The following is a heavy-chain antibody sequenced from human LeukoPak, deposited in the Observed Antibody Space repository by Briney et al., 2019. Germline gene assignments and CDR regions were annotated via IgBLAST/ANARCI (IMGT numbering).Heavy chain of an antibody. V-gene: IGHV4-59*01. CDR3: ARGIVVVPDS. CDR1: GGSISSYY. J-gene: IGHJ4*02. D-gene: IGHD2-2*01. CDR2: IYYSGST. Sequence: SETLSLTCTVSGGSISSYYWSWIRQPPGKGPEWIGYIYYSGSTNYNPSLKSRVTISVDTSKNQFSLKLSSVTAADTAVYYCARGIVVVPDSWGQGTLVTVSS.